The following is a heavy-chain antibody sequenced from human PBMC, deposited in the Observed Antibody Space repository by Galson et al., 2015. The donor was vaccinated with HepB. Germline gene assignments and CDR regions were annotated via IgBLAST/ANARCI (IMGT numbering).Heavy chain of an antibody. V-gene: IGHV3-23*01. CDR3: AKAAGTYSSYSKRYVDY. CDR2: ISGGGSST. Sequence: SLRLSCAASGFSFNNYAMSWVRQAPGKGLEWVSGISGGGSSTFYANSVKGRFTISRDNYRSTMYLQMNGLRAEDTAVYYCAKAAGTYSSYSKRYVDYWGQGTLVTVSS. CDR1: GFSFNNYA. D-gene: IGHD5-18*01. J-gene: IGHJ4*02.